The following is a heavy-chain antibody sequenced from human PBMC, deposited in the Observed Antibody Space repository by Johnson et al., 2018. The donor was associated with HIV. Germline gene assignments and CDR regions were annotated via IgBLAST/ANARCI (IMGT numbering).Heavy chain of an antibody. CDR1: GFTFSDHY. D-gene: IGHD3-16*02. Sequence: VQLVESGGGLVQPGGSLRLSCAASGFTFSDHYMDWVRQAPGKGLEWVGRIKRKIEAEATDYAAPVKGRFTISRDDSKNTLFLQMSSLKTDDTAVYYCTTAIVIDAFDIWGQGTMVTVSS. J-gene: IGHJ3*02. CDR2: IKRKIEAEAT. V-gene: IGHV3-15*01. CDR3: TTAIVIDAFDI.